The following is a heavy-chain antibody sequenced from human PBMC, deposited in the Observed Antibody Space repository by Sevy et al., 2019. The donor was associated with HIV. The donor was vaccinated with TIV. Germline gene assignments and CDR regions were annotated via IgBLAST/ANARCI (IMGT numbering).Heavy chain of an antibody. CDR1: GFTFSSYG. V-gene: IGHV3-30*18. J-gene: IGHJ4*02. Sequence: GGSLRLSCAASGFTFSSYGMHWVRQAPGKGLEWVAVISYDGSNKYYADSVKGRFTISRDNSKNMLYLQMNSLRAEDTAVYYCAKKFDYYDSSGPGGLDYWGQGTLVTVSS. D-gene: IGHD3-22*01. CDR3: AKKFDYYDSSGPGGLDY. CDR2: ISYDGSNK.